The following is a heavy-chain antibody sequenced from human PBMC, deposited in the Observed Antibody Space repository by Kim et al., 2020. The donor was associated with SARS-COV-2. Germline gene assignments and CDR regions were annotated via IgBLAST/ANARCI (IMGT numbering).Heavy chain of an antibody. Sequence: GGSLRLSCAASGFTFSSYAMSWVRQAPGKGLEWVSVIYSGGSSTYYADSVKGRFTISRDNSKNTLYLQMNSLRAEDTAVYYCAKVRRYSSGWTSFDYWGQGTLVTVSS. CDR1: GFTFSSYA. D-gene: IGHD6-19*01. J-gene: IGHJ4*02. V-gene: IGHV3-23*03. CDR3: AKVRRYSSGWTSFDY. CDR2: IYSGGSST.